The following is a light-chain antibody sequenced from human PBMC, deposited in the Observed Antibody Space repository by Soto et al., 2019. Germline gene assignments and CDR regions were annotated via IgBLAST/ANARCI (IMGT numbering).Light chain of an antibody. CDR3: QQSYSTPIT. J-gene: IGKJ1*01. Sequence: DIQMTQPPSSLSASVGDRVTITCRASQSISSYLNWYQQKPGKAPKLLIYAASSSQSGVPSRFSGSGSGTDFTLTISSLQPEDFATYYCQQSYSTPITFGQGTKVDIK. V-gene: IGKV1-39*01. CDR2: AAS. CDR1: QSISSY.